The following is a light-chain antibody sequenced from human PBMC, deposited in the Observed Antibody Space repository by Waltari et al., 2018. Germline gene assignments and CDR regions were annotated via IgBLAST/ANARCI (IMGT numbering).Light chain of an antibody. V-gene: IGKV3-20*01. CDR2: DSS. CDR1: ESVRRA. CDR3: QHNVRLPVT. J-gene: IGKJ1*01. Sequence: SCRTSESVRRALIWYQQKAGQAPRLLIYDSSTRATGVPDRFSGSGFGTDFSLTISRLEPEDFAVYYCQHNVRLPVTFGQGTRVEIK.